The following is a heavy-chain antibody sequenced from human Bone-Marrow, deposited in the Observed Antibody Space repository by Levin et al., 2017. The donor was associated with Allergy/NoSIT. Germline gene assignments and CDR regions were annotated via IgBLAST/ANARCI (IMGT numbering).Heavy chain of an antibody. J-gene: IGHJ5*02. CDR3: ARGGVPVTGTWRANWFDP. D-gene: IGHD6-19*01. Sequence: PGGSLRLSCKASGYTFTSYDINWVRLATGQGLEWMGWMNPNTGNTGYAQKFQGRVTITSKTSVSTAYMELSSLRYEDTAVYFCARGGVPVTGTWRANWFDPWGQGTLVTVSS. CDR2: MNPNTGNT. V-gene: IGHV1-8*03. CDR1: GYTFTSYD.